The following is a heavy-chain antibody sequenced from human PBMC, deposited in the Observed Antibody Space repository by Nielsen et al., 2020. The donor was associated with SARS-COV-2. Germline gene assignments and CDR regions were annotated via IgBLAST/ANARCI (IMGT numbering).Heavy chain of an antibody. J-gene: IGHJ6*02. V-gene: IGHV5-51*01. CDR1: GYNFATYW. Sequence: GGSLRLSCQGSGYNFATYWIAWVRQMPGKGLEWMGVVYPGDSDTRYRPSFQGQVIISFDKSITTAYLQWNSLQASDSAMYYCARLQSSTGGGMDVWGQGTAVTVSS. CDR2: VYPGDSDT. D-gene: IGHD6-13*01. CDR3: ARLQSSTGGGMDV.